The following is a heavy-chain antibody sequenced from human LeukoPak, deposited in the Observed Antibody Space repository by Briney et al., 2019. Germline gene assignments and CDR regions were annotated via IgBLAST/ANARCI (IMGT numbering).Heavy chain of an antibody. CDR2: IIPILGIA. J-gene: IGHJ3*02. Sequence: SVKVSCKASGGTFSSYTISWVRQAPGQGLEWMGRIIPILGIANYAQKFQGRVTITADKSTSTAYMELSSLRSEDTAVYYCARDGLLRGAFDIWGQGTMVTVSS. CDR1: GGTFSSYT. D-gene: IGHD2-15*01. V-gene: IGHV1-69*04. CDR3: ARDGLLRGAFDI.